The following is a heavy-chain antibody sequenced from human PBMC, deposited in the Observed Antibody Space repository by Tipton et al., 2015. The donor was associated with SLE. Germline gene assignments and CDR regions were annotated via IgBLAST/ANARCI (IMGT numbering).Heavy chain of an antibody. CDR1: GYTFTGYY. Sequence: QVQLVQSGAEVQKPGASVRVSCKTSGYTFTGYYMHWARQAPGQGLEWMGWIDPNSGNTGYAQKFQGRVTMTRHTSISTAYMELSSLRSEDTAVYYCARGVHSSGYYYFDYWGQGTLVTVSS. J-gene: IGHJ4*02. V-gene: IGHV1-8*02. CDR2: IDPNSGNT. CDR3: ARGVHSSGYYYFDY. D-gene: IGHD6-19*01.